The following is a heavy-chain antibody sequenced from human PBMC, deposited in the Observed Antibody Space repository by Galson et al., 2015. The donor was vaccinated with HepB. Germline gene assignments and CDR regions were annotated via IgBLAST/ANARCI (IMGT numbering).Heavy chain of an antibody. CDR3: ARHYRIPTSCAPLDY. CDR2: IHPGGSEK. V-gene: IGHV3-7*03. J-gene: IGHJ4*02. Sequence: SLRLSCAASGFTFSRYWMSWVRQAPGKGLEWVANIHPGGSEKYHVDSVKGRLTISRDNAKNSLYLQMNSLRAEDTAVYYCARHYRIPTSCAPLDYWGQGTLVTVSS. D-gene: IGHD2-2*01. CDR1: GFTFSRYW.